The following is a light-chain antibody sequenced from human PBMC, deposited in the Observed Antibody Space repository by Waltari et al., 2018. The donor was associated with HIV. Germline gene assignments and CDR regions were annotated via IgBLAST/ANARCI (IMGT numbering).Light chain of an antibody. CDR3: SSYISTTTL. CDR2: EVS. Sequence: QSAPTQPASVSGSPGQSITISCTGTSRDIRHYTSVSWYQQSPGKAPKLMIYEVSNRPSGVSNRFSGSKSGNTASLTISGLQAEDEADYYCSSYISTTTLFGTGTKVTVL. J-gene: IGLJ1*01. V-gene: IGLV2-14*01. CDR1: SRDIRHYTS.